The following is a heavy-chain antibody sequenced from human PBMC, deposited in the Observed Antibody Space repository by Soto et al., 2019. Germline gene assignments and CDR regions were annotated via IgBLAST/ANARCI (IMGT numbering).Heavy chain of an antibody. CDR2: IYYSGST. CDR1: GGPISSGGYY. D-gene: IGHD2-2*01. J-gene: IGHJ4*02. Sequence: SETLSLTCTVSGGPISSGGYYWSWIRQHPGKGLEWIGYIYYSGSTYYNPSLKSRVTISVDTSKNQFSLKLSSVTAADTAVYYCARGRTSSPTPGDYWGQGTLVTVSS. V-gene: IGHV4-31*03. CDR3: ARGRTSSPTPGDY.